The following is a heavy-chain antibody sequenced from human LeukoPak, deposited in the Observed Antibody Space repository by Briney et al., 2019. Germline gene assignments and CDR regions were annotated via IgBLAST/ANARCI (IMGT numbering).Heavy chain of an antibody. Sequence: GGTLRLSCAASGFTFSSYGMSWVRQAPGKGLEWVAVISYDGSNKYYADSVKGRFTISRDNSKNTLYLQMNSLRAEDTAVYYCASSGLWLYYFDYWGQGTLVTVSS. CDR3: ASSGLWLYYFDY. CDR1: GFTFSSYG. D-gene: IGHD2/OR15-2a*01. CDR2: ISYDGSNK. J-gene: IGHJ4*02. V-gene: IGHV3-30*03.